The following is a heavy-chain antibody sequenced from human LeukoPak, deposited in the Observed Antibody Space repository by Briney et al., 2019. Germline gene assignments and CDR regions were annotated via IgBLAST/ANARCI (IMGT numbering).Heavy chain of an antibody. J-gene: IGHJ4*02. Sequence: SETLSLACTVSGGSISSYYWSWIRKPPGKGLEWIGYIYYSGSTNYNPSLKSRVTISIDTSRNQFSLNLSSVTAADTAVYYCARGGDYGDLRYFDYWGQGTLVTVSS. V-gene: IGHV4-59*01. D-gene: IGHD4-17*01. CDR3: ARGGDYGDLRYFDY. CDR2: IYYSGST. CDR1: GGSISSYY.